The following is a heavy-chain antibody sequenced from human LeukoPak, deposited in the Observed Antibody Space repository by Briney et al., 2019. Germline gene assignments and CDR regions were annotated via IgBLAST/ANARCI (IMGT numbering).Heavy chain of an antibody. Sequence: SETLSLTCTVSGDSINIYYWTWIRQPPGKGLEWIGEINHSGSTNYNPSLKSRVTISVDTSKNQFSLKLSSVTAADTAVYYCARSRYCSSTSCYPGYYFYMDVWGKGTTVTVSS. CDR1: GDSINIYY. CDR3: ARSRYCSSTSCYPGYYFYMDV. J-gene: IGHJ6*03. CDR2: INHSGST. V-gene: IGHV4-34*01. D-gene: IGHD2-2*01.